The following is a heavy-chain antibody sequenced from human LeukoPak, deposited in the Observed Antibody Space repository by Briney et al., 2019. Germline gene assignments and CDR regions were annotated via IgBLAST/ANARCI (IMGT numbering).Heavy chain of an antibody. V-gene: IGHV4-59*01. CDR3: ARGLRIRSYFDY. CDR1: GGSLSRYS. J-gene: IGHJ4*02. CDR2: IYYSGST. Sequence: SETLSLTCLLSGGSLSRYSWSWIRQPPGKGLEWIGYIYYSGSTNYNPSLKSRVTISVDTSKNQFSLKLSSVAAADTAVYYCARGLRIRSYFDYWGQGTLVTVSS. D-gene: IGHD2-15*01.